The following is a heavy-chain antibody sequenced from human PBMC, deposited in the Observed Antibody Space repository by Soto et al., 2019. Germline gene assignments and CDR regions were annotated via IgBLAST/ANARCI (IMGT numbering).Heavy chain of an antibody. CDR3: ARDEYYGILTGYYTLDY. CDR2: ISAYNGDT. J-gene: IGHJ4*02. Sequence: QVQLVQSGAEVKKPGASVKVSCKASGYTFTSYGISWVRQAPGQGLEWMGWISAYNGDTNYAQKLQGRVTMTTDTSTSTAYMELRSLRSDDTAVYYCARDEYYGILTGYYTLDYWGQGTLVTVSS. D-gene: IGHD3-9*01. CDR1: GYTFTSYG. V-gene: IGHV1-18*01.